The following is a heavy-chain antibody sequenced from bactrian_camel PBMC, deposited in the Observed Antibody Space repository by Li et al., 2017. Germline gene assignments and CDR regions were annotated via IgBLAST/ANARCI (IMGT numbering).Heavy chain of an antibody. D-gene: IGHD5*01. Sequence: QLVESGGGLVQPGGSLRLSCAAGGYTFSRCSAAWFRQAPGKGLEWVSPVSGTGRSTDYADSVKGRFTMSQDNAKNAVYLQLNSLQTEDTAMYYCLSSLGSDEGYWGQGTQVTVS. J-gene: IGHJ4*01. V-gene: IGHV3S25*01. CDR3: LSSLGSDEGY. CDR1: GYTFSRCS. CDR2: VSGTGRST.